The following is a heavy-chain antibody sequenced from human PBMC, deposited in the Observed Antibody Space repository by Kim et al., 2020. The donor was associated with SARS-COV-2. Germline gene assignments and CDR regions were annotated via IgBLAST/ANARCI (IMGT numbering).Heavy chain of an antibody. Sequence: RYSPSCQGHVTISGDESISTAYLQWSSLEASDSAMYYCARRVGGATGFLDYWGQGTLVTVSS. D-gene: IGHD1-26*01. V-gene: IGHV5-51*01. J-gene: IGHJ4*02. CDR3: ARRVGGATGFLDY.